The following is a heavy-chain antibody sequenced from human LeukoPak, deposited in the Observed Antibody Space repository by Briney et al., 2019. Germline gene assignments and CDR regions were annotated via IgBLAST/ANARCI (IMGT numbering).Heavy chain of an antibody. CDR3: TRSVFPYYFDC. CDR2: TNNDGSST. Sequence: PGGSLRLSCVASGFTFSNYWIHWVRQAPGKGVVWVSRTNNDGSSTTYADFVKGRFTSSRDNAKNTPYLQMDSLRAEDTAVYYCTRSVFPYYFDCWGQGTLVTVSS. CDR1: GFTFSNYW. D-gene: IGHD3-10*02. V-gene: IGHV3-74*01. J-gene: IGHJ4*02.